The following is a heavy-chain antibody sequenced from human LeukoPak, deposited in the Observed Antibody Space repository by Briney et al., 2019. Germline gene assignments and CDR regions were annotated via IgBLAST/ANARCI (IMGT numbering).Heavy chain of an antibody. D-gene: IGHD2/OR15-2a*01. V-gene: IGHV3-53*01. CDR3: ARRAGEYSHPYDY. CDR2: IYSGGNT. CDR1: GFTVSSNS. Sequence: GGSLRLSCTVSGFTVSSNSMSWVRQAPGKGLEWVSFIYSGGNTHYSDSVKGRFTISRDNSKNTLYLQMDSLRAEDTAVYYCARRAGEYSHPYDYWGQGTLVTVSS. J-gene: IGHJ4*02.